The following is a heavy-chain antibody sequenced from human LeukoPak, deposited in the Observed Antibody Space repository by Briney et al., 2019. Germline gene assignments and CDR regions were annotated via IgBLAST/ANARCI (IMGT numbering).Heavy chain of an antibody. J-gene: IGHJ4*02. Sequence: SETLSLTCTVSGVSISSSNSYWGWIRQPPGKGLEWIGSIYYSGSTYYSPSLKSRVTISVDTSKNQFSLKLSSVTAADTAVYYCAAKYYYDSSGYYRKPSYFDYWGQGTLVTVSS. V-gene: IGHV4-39*01. CDR1: GVSISSSNSY. CDR2: IYYSGST. D-gene: IGHD3-22*01. CDR3: AAKYYYDSSGYYRKPSYFDY.